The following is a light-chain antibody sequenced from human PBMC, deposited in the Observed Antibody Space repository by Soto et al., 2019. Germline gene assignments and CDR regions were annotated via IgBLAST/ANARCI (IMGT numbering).Light chain of an antibody. V-gene: IGKV1-39*01. CDR1: QTISTY. CDR3: QQSYNTPQT. CDR2: DAS. J-gene: IGKJ1*01. Sequence: IQMTQSPSSLAASVGDRVTITCRASQTISTYVNWYRQKSGAAPELLIYDASTLQSGVPSRFRGGGSGTDFTLTISSLQLEDFATDCSQQSYNTPQTFGHRAMVDI.